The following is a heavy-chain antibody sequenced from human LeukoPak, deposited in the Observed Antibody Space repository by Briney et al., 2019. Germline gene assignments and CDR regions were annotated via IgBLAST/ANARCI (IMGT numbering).Heavy chain of an antibody. Sequence: GSLRLSCAASGFPFSSYAMNWVRQAPGKGPEWVSLIKGSGDSTYYADSVRGRFTISRDNSKNTLYLQMNSLGGEDTAVYYCAKGEVVPAAIYGMDVWGQGTTVTVS. D-gene: IGHD2-2*02. J-gene: IGHJ6*02. CDR2: IKGSGDST. CDR1: GFPFSSYA. CDR3: AKGEVVPAAIYGMDV. V-gene: IGHV3-23*01.